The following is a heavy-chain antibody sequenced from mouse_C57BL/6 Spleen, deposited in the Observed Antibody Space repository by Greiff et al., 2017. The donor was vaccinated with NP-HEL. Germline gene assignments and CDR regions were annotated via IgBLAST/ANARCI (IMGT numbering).Heavy chain of an antibody. V-gene: IGHV1-69*01. D-gene: IGHD1-1*01. J-gene: IGHJ4*01. CDR2: IDPSDSYT. Sequence: QVQLKQPGAELVMPGASVKLSCKASGYTFTSYWMHWVKQRPGQGLEWIGEIDPSDSYTNYNQKFKGKSTLTVDKSSSTAYMQLSSLTSEDSAVYYCARDSATVGAGAMDYWGQGTSVTVSS. CDR1: GYTFTSYW. CDR3: ARDSATVGAGAMDY.